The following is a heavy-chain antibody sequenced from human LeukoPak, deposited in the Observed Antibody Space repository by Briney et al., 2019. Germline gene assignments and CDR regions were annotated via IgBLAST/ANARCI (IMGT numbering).Heavy chain of an antibody. J-gene: IGHJ4*02. CDR3: ARTEMATIVDY. D-gene: IGHD5-24*01. V-gene: IGHV3-48*04. CDR1: GFTFTIFG. CDR2: IDARSGIT. Sequence: GGSLRLSCAASGFTFTIFGFNWVRQAPGKVPEWVSYIDARSGITYYADSVQGRFTISRDNAKNSLYLQMNSLRAEDTAVYYCARTEMATIVDYWGQGTLVTASS.